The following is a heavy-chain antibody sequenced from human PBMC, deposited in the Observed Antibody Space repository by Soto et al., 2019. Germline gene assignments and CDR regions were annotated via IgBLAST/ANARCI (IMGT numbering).Heavy chain of an antibody. CDR1: GATLRISFYY. CDR2: VYYTGST. V-gene: IGHV4-30-4*01. J-gene: IGHJ5*02. Sequence: LALCSTASGATLRISFYYGSLNRKAPGKGLEWIGYVYYTGSTYYTTHLMSPLNISLETSKNQFSLKLTSVHPAETAVYYCVRTAREGTVAPYWFDRWGQGTQVTVSS. CDR3: VRTAREGTVAPYWFDR. D-gene: IGHD2-21*02.